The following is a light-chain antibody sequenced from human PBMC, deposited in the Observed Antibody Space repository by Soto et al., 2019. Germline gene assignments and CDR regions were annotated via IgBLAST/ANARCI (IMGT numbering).Light chain of an antibody. V-gene: IGKV1-5*03. CDR1: QSISSS. J-gene: IGKJ2*01. CDR3: QQYNSYSPTYA. Sequence: DVQMTQTPSTLSASAGDRVTITCRASQSISSSLAWYQQKPGKAPKLLIYEASTLESGVPSRFSGSGSGTEFTLSISSLQPDDFATYYCQQYNSYSPTYAFGQGTKLEIK. CDR2: EAS.